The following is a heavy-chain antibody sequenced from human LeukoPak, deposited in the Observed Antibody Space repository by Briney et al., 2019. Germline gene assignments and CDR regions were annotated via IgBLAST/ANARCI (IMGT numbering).Heavy chain of an antibody. J-gene: IGHJ6*03. Sequence: ASVKVSCKASGYTFTSYGISWVRQAPGQGLEWMGWISAYNGNTNYAQKLQGRVTMTTDTSTSTAYMELRSLRSDDTAVYYCARDRGSSSWFYYYYYMDVWGKGTTVTVPS. CDR1: GYTFTSYG. V-gene: IGHV1-18*01. CDR3: ARDRGSSSWFYYYYYMDV. CDR2: ISAYNGNT. D-gene: IGHD6-13*01.